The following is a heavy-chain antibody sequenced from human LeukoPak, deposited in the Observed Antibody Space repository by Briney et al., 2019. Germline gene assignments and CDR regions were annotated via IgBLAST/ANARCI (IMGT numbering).Heavy chain of an antibody. V-gene: IGHV4-59*12. Sequence: PSETLSLTCTVSGGSISSDYWSWIRQPPGKGLEWIGYIYYSGSTNYNPSLKSRVTISVDTSKNQFSLKLISVTAADTAVYYCARDLYSSGWYPFDPWGQGTLVTVSS. CDR1: GGSISSDY. J-gene: IGHJ5*02. CDR2: IYYSGST. CDR3: ARDLYSSGWYPFDP. D-gene: IGHD6-19*01.